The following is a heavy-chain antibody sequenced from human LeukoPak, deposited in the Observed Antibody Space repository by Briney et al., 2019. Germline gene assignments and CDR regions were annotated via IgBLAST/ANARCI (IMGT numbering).Heavy chain of an antibody. CDR2: TYYRSGWSN. CDR1: GDSVSSNTAA. J-gene: IGHJ3*02. V-gene: IGHV6-1*01. Sequence: SQTLSLTCAISGDSVSSNTAAWNWIRQSPSRGLEWLGRTYYRSGWSNDYAGPVRSRIIINADTSKNQFSLQLNSVTPEDTAVYYCVRDHDLYNAFDMWGQGTTVTVSS. CDR3: VRDHDLYNAFDM. D-gene: IGHD1-1*01.